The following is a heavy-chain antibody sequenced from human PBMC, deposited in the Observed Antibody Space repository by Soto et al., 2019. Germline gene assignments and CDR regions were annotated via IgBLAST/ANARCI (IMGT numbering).Heavy chain of an antibody. CDR2: IYYSGST. CDR1: GGSISSGGYY. D-gene: IGHD3-16*02. V-gene: IGHV4-31*03. CDR3: ARGHSRLSKRYGMDV. Sequence: SETLSLTCTVSGGSISSGGYYWSWIRQHPGKGLEWIGYIYYSGSTYYNPSLKSRVTISVDTSKNQFSLKLSSVTAADTAVYYCARGHSRLSKRYGMDVWGQGTTVTVSS. J-gene: IGHJ6*02.